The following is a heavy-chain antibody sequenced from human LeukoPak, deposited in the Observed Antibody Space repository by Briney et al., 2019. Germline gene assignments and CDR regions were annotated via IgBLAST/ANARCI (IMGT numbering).Heavy chain of an antibody. CDR1: GGSISSGSYY. Sequence: PSETLSLTCTVSGGSISSGSYYWSWNRQPAGKGLEWIGRIYTSGSTNYNPSLKSRVTISVDTSKNQFSLKLSSVTAADTAVYYCARAVYYYDDYYDYWGQGTLVTVSS. V-gene: IGHV4-61*02. D-gene: IGHD3-22*01. CDR3: ARAVYYYDDYYDY. CDR2: IYTSGST. J-gene: IGHJ4*02.